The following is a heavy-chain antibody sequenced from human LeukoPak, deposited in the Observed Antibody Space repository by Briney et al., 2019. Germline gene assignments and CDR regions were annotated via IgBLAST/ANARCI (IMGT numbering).Heavy chain of an antibody. Sequence: ASVKVSCKASGYTFTSYYMHWVRQAPGQGLEWMGIINPSGGSTSYAQKFQGRVTVTRDTSTSTVYMELSSLRSEDTAVYYCASEAGGSRGGFWGQGTLVTVSS. CDR3: ASEAGGSRGGF. V-gene: IGHV1-46*01. CDR1: GYTFTSYY. CDR2: INPSGGST. J-gene: IGHJ4*02. D-gene: IGHD3-16*01.